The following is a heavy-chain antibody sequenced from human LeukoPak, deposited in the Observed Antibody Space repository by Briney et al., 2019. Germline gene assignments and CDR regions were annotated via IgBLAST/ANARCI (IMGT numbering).Heavy chain of an antibody. Sequence: GSLRLSCAASGFTFSSYGMHWVRQAPGKGLEWVAVIWYDGSNKYYADSVKGRFTISRDNSKNTLYLQMNSLRAEDTAVYYCARGPPLNYNDLSVYYPFDYWGQGTMVTVSS. V-gene: IGHV3-33*01. J-gene: IGHJ4*02. CDR2: IWYDGSNK. D-gene: IGHD3-22*01. CDR1: GFTFSSYG. CDR3: ARGPPLNYNDLSVYYPFDY.